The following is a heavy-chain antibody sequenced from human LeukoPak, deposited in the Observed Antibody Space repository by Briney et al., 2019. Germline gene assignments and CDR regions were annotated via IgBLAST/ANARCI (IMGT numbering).Heavy chain of an antibody. D-gene: IGHD6-19*01. CDR2: ISSSGSTI. CDR1: GFTFSSYE. V-gene: IGHV3-48*03. J-gene: IGHJ4*02. CDR3: AKGHGSGWYSGFDY. Sequence: GGSLRLSCAASGFTFSSYEMNWVRQAPGKGLEWVSYISSSGSTIYYADSVKGRFTISRDNAKNSLYLQMNSLRAEDTALYYCAKGHGSGWYSGFDYWGQGTLVTVSS.